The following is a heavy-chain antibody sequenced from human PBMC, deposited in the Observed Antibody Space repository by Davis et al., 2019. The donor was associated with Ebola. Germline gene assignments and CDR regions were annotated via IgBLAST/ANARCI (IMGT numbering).Heavy chain of an antibody. CDR1: GFTFSSYA. J-gene: IGHJ4*02. CDR2: VTSSGGGT. V-gene: IGHV3-23*01. CDR3: AKTTRPYYYDTSGYYSLDY. D-gene: IGHD3-22*01. Sequence: GGSLRLSCAASGFTFSSYAMTWARQAPGKGLEWVSAVTSSGGGTYYADSVKGRFTISRDNSKNTMYLQINSLRADDTAVYYCAKTTRPYYYDTSGYYSLDYWGQGTLVTVSS.